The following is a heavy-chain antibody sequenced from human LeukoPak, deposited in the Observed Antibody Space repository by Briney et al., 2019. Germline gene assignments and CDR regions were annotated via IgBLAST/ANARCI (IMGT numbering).Heavy chain of an antibody. D-gene: IGHD1-26*01. CDR1: GFTFSNYW. Sequence: GGSLRLSCAASGFTFSNYWMGWVRQAPGKRPEWVANMNIDGSEKYYADSVKGRFTISRDNARNSVYLQMNSLRVEDTAVYYCARDPGEWELLLECWGQGTLGTGSS. CDR3: ARDPGEWELLLEC. CDR2: MNIDGSEK. V-gene: IGHV3-7*01. J-gene: IGHJ4*02.